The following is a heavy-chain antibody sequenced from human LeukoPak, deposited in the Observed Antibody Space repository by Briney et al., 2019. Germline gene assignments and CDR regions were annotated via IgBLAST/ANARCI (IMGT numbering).Heavy chain of an antibody. Sequence: GRSLRLSCAASGFTFSSYAMHWVRQAPGKGLEWVAVISYDGSNKYYADSVKGRFTISRDNAKNSLYLQMNSLRGDDTAVYYCARSGYSHSWDYWGQGTLVIVSS. CDR1: GFTFSSYA. D-gene: IGHD1-26*01. CDR2: ISYDGSNK. J-gene: IGHJ4*02. CDR3: ARSGYSHSWDY. V-gene: IGHV3-30-3*01.